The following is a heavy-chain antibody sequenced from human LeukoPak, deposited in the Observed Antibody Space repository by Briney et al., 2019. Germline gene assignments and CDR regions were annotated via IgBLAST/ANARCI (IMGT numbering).Heavy chain of an antibody. J-gene: IGHJ4*02. CDR2: IIPIFGTA. Sequence: ASVKVSCKASGGTFSSYAISWVRQAPGQGLEWMGGIIPIFGTANYAQKFQGRVTITADESTSTAYMELRSLRSDDTAVYYCAMWAGIAEAGFEGPFDYWGQGTLVTVSS. CDR3: AMWAGIAEAGFEGPFDY. D-gene: IGHD6-19*01. V-gene: IGHV1-69*13. CDR1: GGTFSSYA.